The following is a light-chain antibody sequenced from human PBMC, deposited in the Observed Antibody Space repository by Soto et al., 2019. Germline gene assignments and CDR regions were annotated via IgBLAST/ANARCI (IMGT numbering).Light chain of an antibody. CDR2: EIN. CDR3: SSYTTSSTLYV. CDR1: SSDVGGYIY. J-gene: IGLJ1*01. Sequence: QSVLTQPAAVSGCPGQSITISCTGTSSDVGGYIYVSWYQQHSGKAPKLIIYEINNRPSGVSNRFSGSKSGNTASLTISGLQAEDEADYYCSSYTTSSTLYVFGTGTKVTVL. V-gene: IGLV2-14*01.